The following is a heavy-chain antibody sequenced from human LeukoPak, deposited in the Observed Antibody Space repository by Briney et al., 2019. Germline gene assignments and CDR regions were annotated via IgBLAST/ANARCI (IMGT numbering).Heavy chain of an antibody. CDR2: INHSGST. Sequence: PSETLSLTCAVYGGSFSGYYWSWIRQPPGKGLEWIGEINHSGSTNYNPSLKSRVTISVDTSKNQFSLKLSSVTAADTAVYYCARGPAAGYYFDYWGRGTLVTVSS. D-gene: IGHD6-13*01. V-gene: IGHV4-34*01. CDR3: ARGPAAGYYFDY. CDR1: GGSFSGYY. J-gene: IGHJ4*02.